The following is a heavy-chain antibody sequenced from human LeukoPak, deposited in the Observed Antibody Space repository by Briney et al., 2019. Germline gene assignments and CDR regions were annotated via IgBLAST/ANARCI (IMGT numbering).Heavy chain of an antibody. CDR3: ARIPEYCSGGSCYCPFDY. Sequence: SETLSLTCTVSGGSISSGSYYWSWIRQPAGKGLEWIGRIYTSGSTNYNPSLKSRVTISVDTSKNQFSLKLSSVAAADTAVYYCARIPEYCSGGSCYCPFDYWGQGTLVTVSS. CDR1: GGSISSGSYY. V-gene: IGHV4-61*02. J-gene: IGHJ4*02. D-gene: IGHD2-15*01. CDR2: IYTSGST.